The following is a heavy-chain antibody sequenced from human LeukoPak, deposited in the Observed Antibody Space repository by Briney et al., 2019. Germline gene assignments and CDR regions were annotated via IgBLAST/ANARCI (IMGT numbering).Heavy chain of an antibody. V-gene: IGHV3-30-3*01. D-gene: IGHD2-15*01. CDR3: ARELLGYYYYGMDV. Sequence: QPGRSLRLSCAASGFTFSSYAMHWVRQAPGRGLEWVAVISYDGSNKYYADSVKGRFTISRDNSKNTLYLQMNSLGAEDTAVYYCARELLGYYYYGMDVWGQGTTVTVSS. J-gene: IGHJ6*02. CDR1: GFTFSSYA. CDR2: ISYDGSNK.